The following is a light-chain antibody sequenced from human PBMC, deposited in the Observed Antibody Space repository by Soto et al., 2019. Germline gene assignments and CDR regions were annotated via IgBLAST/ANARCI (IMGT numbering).Light chain of an antibody. Sequence: IVLTQSPGTLALSPGERATLSCRASQSVSSSYLAWYQQKPGQAPRLLIYRTSNRATGIPDRFSGSGSGTDFTLTISRLEPEDFAVYWCQQYDSSPRTFGQGPKVDI. CDR3: QQYDSSPRT. V-gene: IGKV3-20*01. CDR1: QSVSSSY. J-gene: IGKJ1*01. CDR2: RTS.